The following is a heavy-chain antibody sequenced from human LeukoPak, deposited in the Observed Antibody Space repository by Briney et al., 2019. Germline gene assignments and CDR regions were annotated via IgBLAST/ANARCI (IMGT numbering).Heavy chain of an antibody. Sequence: GGSLRLSCAAAGFTFSSYAMSWVRQAPGKGLEWVSGIAGSGGSTFYADSVKGRFTISRDNSKNTLYLQMNSLRAEDTAVYYCAELDCSGSSCYQFDCWGQGTLVTVSS. V-gene: IGHV3-23*01. CDR1: GFTFSSYA. CDR2: IAGSGGST. CDR3: AELDCSGSSCYQFDC. J-gene: IGHJ4*02. D-gene: IGHD2-15*01.